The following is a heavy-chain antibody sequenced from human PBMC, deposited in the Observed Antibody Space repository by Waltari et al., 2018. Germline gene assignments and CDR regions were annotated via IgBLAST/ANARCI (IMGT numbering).Heavy chain of an antibody. CDR1: GYSISSGYY. Sequence: QVQLQESGPGLVKPSETLSLTCAVSGYSISSGYYWGWIRQPPGKGLEWIGSIYHSGSTYDNPSLKSRVTISVDTSKNQFSLKLSSVTAADTAVYYCARHTHKKWFRESDFDYWGQGTLVTVSS. CDR3: ARHTHKKWFRESDFDY. V-gene: IGHV4-38-2*01. J-gene: IGHJ4*02. D-gene: IGHD3-10*01. CDR2: IYHSGST.